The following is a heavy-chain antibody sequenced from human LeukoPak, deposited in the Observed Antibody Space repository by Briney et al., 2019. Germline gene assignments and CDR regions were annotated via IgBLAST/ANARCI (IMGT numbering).Heavy chain of an antibody. CDR2: ISSSGSTI. J-gene: IGHJ4*02. CDR1: GFTFSSYY. CDR3: AREPYDILTGTFDY. Sequence: PGGSLRLSCAASGFTFSSYYMSWIRQAPGKGLEWVSYISSSGSTIYYADSVKGRFTISRDNAKNSLYLQMNSLRAEDTAVYYCAREPYDILTGTFDYWGQGTLVTVSS. D-gene: IGHD3-9*01. V-gene: IGHV3-11*01.